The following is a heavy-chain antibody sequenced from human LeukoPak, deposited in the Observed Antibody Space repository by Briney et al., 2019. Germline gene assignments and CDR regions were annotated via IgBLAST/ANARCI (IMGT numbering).Heavy chain of an antibody. CDR2: IKSKTDGGTT. V-gene: IGHV3-15*01. Sequence: GGSLRLSCAASGFSFNYDWMSWVSQARGKGLEWVGRIKSKTDGGTTEYAAPVKGRFTISRDDSRNTVYLQMSSLKSEDTAVYYCVRDQYCASSSCPGAFDLWGQGTVFTVSS. CDR3: VRDQYCASSSCPGAFDL. CDR1: GFSFNYDW. J-gene: IGHJ3*01. D-gene: IGHD2-2*01.